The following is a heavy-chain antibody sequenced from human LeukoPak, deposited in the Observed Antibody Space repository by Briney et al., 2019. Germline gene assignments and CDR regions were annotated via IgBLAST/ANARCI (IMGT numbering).Heavy chain of an antibody. V-gene: IGHV1-2*02. CDR2: INPNSGGT. D-gene: IGHD3-10*01. CDR1: GYTFTGYY. Sequence: ASVKVSCKASGYTFTGYYMHWVRQAPGQGLEWMGWINPNSGGTNYAQKFQGRVTMTRDTSIGTAYMELSRLRSDDTAVYYCARVRLTNYGSGSYGYWGQGTLVTVSS. J-gene: IGHJ4*02. CDR3: ARVRLTNYGSGSYGY.